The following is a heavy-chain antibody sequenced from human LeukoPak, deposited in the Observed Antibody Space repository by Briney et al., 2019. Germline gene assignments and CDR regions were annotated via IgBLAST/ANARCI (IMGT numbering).Heavy chain of an antibody. CDR2: INHSGKT. CDR3: ARDFGGGYYDSSGYYGGNYFDY. J-gene: IGHJ4*02. V-gene: IGHV4-34*01. D-gene: IGHD3-22*01. CDR1: GGSFGSFRNYY. Sequence: PSEILSLTCAVYGGSFGSFRNYYWSWIRQPPGKGLEWIGEINHSGKTNYSPSLKSRLTISLDTSKNQFSLKLSSVTAADTAVYYCARDFGGGYYDSSGYYGGNYFDYWGQGTLVTVSS.